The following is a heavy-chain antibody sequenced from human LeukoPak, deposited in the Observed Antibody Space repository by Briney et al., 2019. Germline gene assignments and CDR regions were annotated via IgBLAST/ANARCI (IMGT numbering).Heavy chain of an antibody. D-gene: IGHD1-26*01. J-gene: IGHJ5*02. V-gene: IGHV3-30*02. CDR3: ASSRSAEDWFDP. CDR2: IRYDGSSK. CDR1: GFTFSNYG. Sequence: PGGSLRLSCAASGFTFSNYGMHWVRQTPGKGLEWVAFIRYDGSSKYYADSVKGRFTISRDNSKNTLYLQMNSLRGEDTAVYYCASSRSAEDWFDPWGQGTLVTVSS.